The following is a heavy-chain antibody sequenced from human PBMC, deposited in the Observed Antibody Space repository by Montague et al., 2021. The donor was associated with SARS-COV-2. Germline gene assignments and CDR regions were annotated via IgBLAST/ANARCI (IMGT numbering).Heavy chain of an antibody. D-gene: IGHD3-16*02. CDR1: GGSISGYY. Sequence: SETLSLTCAVYGGSISGYYWSWIRQSPGKGLEWIGEINHSGSTNYNPSXXSRVTISADTSKNQFSLKTSSVTAADTAVYYCERGGRGSRYCLLSGTWFDHWGQGTLVTVSS. J-gene: IGHJ5*02. V-gene: IGHV4-34*01. CDR2: INHSGST. CDR3: ERGGRGSRYCLLSGTWFDH.